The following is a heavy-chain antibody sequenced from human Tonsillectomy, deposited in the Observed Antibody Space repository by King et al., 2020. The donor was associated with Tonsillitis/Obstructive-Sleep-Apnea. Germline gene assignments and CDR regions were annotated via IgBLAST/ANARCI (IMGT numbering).Heavy chain of an antibody. J-gene: IGHJ6*03. CDR2: ISSSGTTI. CDR1: GFTFSSYE. CDR3: ARWVFGYYMDV. Sequence: QLVQSGGGLVQPGGSLRLSCAASGFTFSSYEMKWVRQAPGKGLEWVSYISSSGTTIYYADSVKGRFTISRDNAKNSLYLQMNSLRAEDTAVYYCARWVFGYYMDVWGKGTTVTVSS. V-gene: IGHV3-48*03. D-gene: IGHD3-16*01.